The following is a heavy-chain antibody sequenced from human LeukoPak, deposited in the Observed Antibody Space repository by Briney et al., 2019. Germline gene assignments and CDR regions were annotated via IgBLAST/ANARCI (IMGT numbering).Heavy chain of an antibody. CDR1: GFSLSTRGVG. CDR3: AHKLNYVSGTFYPFDI. V-gene: IGHV2-5*02. Sequence: SGPTLVNPTQTLTXTCTFSGFSLSTRGVGVGWIRQPPGKALEWLALIYWDDDRRYSPSLKSRLTITKDTPKNQVVLTMTNMDPVDTATYYCAHKLNYVSGTFYPFDIWGQGTMVTVSS. CDR2: IYWDDDR. D-gene: IGHD3-10*01. J-gene: IGHJ3*02.